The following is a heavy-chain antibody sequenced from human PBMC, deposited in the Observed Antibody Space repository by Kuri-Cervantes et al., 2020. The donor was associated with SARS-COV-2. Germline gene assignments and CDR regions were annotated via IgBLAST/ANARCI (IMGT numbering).Heavy chain of an antibody. CDR2: IYHSGST. CDR3: ARGRGYSGWRLNWFDP. CDR1: GYSISSGYY. J-gene: IGHJ5*02. V-gene: IGHV4-38-2*02. Sequence: ESLKISCTVSGYSISSGYYWGWIRQPPGKGLEWIGSIYHSGSTYYNPSLKSRVTISVDTSKNQFSLKLSSVTAADTAVYYCARGRGYSGWRLNWFDPWGQGTLVTVSS. D-gene: IGHD5-12*01.